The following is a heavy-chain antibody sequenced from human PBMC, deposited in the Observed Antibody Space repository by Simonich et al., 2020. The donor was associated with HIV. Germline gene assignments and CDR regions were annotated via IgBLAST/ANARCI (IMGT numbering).Heavy chain of an antibody. V-gene: IGHV1-18*01. D-gene: IGHD5-12*01. J-gene: IGHJ5*02. Sequence: QVQLVQSGAEGKKPGASVKGSCKASSSTFTSYGINWARQAPGQGLEWMGRSDTNNGTTTYAQKFQGRVTMTTDTSTSTAYMELRSLRSDDTAVYYCARGTYNGYDRNWFDPWGQGTLVIVSS. CDR3: ARGTYNGYDRNWFDP. CDR1: SSTFTSYG. CDR2: SDTNNGTT.